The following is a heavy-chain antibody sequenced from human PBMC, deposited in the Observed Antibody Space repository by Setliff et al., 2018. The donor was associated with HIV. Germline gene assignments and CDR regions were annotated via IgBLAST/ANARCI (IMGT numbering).Heavy chain of an antibody. CDR2: IDRSGTT. Sequence: SETMSLTCTLSGGSFGVYRWSWIRQSAGRGLEWVGRIDRSGTTDYKPSLKGRVAISVDPSRTQFSLRVTSGTAADTAVYFCARDRYSPGVGSYGPWGPGILVTVSS. J-gene: IGHJ5*02. D-gene: IGHD3-16*01. V-gene: IGHV4-4*07. CDR1: GGSFGVYR. CDR3: ARDRYSPGVGSYGP.